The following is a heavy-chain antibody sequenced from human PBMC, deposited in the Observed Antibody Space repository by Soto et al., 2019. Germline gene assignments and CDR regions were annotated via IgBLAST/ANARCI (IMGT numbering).Heavy chain of an antibody. CDR2: IDYRGNII. D-gene: IGHD7-27*01. V-gene: IGHV3-21*01. J-gene: IGHJ4*02. Sequence: EVRLVESGGGLVKPGGSLRLSCAASGFGFSSFSMSWVRQAPGKGLEWVSSIDYRGNIINYADSVKGRFTISRDNARNSLFLQMSSLRADDTAVYFCVRAQVVTRWGYFDNWGQGILVIVSS. CDR3: VRAQVVTRWGYFDN. CDR1: GFGFSSFS.